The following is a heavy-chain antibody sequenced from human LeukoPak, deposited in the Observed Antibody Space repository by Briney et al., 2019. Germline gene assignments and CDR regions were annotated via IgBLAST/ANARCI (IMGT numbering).Heavy chain of an antibody. J-gene: IGHJ3*02. D-gene: IGHD2-21*01. CDR3: ARLTGDNSGVVRNSFDI. CDR2: INHSGST. CDR1: GGSIRSSSYY. Sequence: SETLSLTCTVSGGSIRSSSYYWGWIRQPPGKGLEWIGEINHSGSTNYNPSLKSRVTVSIATSKNQFSLKLSSVTAADTAVYYCARLTGDNSGVVRNSFDIWGQGTMVTVSS. V-gene: IGHV4-39*07.